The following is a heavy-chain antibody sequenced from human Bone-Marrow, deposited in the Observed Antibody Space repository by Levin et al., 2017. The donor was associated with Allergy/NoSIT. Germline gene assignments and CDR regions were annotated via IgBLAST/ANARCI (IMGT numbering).Heavy chain of an antibody. D-gene: IGHD4-17*01. CDR2: IYYSGNT. Sequence: PGGSLRLSCTVSGASISSDYWSWIRQPPGKGLEWIGYIYYSGNTNYNPSLKSRVSISIDTSKNQFSLKLSSVTAADTAVYYCASANRYDDYDDDYHRPYWYFDLWGRGTLVTVSS. V-gene: IGHV4-59*08. J-gene: IGHJ2*01. CDR1: GASISSDY. CDR3: ASANRYDDYDDDYHRPYWYFDL.